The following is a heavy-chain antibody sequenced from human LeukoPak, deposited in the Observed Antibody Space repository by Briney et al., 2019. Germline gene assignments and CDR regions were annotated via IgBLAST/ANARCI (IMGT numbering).Heavy chain of an antibody. Sequence: GGSLRLSCAASGFTFSNYWMHWVRQAPGKGLVWVSRINSDGNRTNYADFVKGRFTISRDDAKNTLYVQINSLRAEDTAVYYCARESSDWFSDAFDIWGQGTVVTVSS. J-gene: IGHJ3*02. CDR1: GFTFSNYW. V-gene: IGHV3-74*01. D-gene: IGHD6-19*01. CDR2: INSDGNRT. CDR3: ARESSDWFSDAFDI.